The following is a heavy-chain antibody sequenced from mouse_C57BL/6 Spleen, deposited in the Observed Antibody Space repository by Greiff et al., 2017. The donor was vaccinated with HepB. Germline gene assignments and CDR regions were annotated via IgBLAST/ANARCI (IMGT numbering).Heavy chain of an antibody. CDR3: AHYYGSSPAMDY. CDR1: GYTFTSYG. D-gene: IGHD1-1*01. J-gene: IGHJ4*01. V-gene: IGHV1-81*01. Sequence: QVQLKESGAELARPGASVKLSCKASGYTFTSYGISWVKQRTGQGLEWIGEIYPRSGNTYYNEKFKGKATLTADKSSSTAYMELRSLTSEDSAVYFGAHYYGSSPAMDYWGQGTSVTVSS. CDR2: IYPRSGNT.